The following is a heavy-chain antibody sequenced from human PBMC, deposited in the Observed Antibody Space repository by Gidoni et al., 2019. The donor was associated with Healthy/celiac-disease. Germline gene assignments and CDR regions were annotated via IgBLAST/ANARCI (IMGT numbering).Heavy chain of an antibody. J-gene: IGHJ4*02. CDR3: AKDRRVFSGWYIIDY. CDR1: GFTFSSYG. Sequence: QVQLVESGGGVVQPGRSLRLSCAASGFTFSSYGMHWVRQAPGKGLEWLAVISYDGSNKYYADSVKGRFTISRDNSKNTLYLQMNSLRAEDTAVYYCAKDRRVFSGWYIIDYWGQGTLVTVSS. D-gene: IGHD6-19*01. V-gene: IGHV3-30*18. CDR2: ISYDGSNK.